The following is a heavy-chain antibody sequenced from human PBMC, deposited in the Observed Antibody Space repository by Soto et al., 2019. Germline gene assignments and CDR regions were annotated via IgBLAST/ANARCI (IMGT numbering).Heavy chain of an antibody. CDR1: GYTFTSYA. Sequence: QVQLVQSGAEVKKPGASVKVSCKASGYTFTSYAMHWVRQAPGQRLEGMGWINAGNGNTKYFQKFQGRVTITRDTSTSTAYMELSSLSSEDTALYYCAIHDFLNAYWGQGTLVTVSS. V-gene: IGHV1-3*01. CDR3: AIHDFLNAY. CDR2: INAGNGNT. J-gene: IGHJ4*02. D-gene: IGHD2-21*02.